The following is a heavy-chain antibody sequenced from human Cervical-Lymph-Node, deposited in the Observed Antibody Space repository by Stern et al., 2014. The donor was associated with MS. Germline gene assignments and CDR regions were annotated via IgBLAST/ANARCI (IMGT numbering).Heavy chain of an antibody. J-gene: IGHJ5*02. CDR1: GYTLTRYY. Sequence: QVQLVQSGAEVKKPGASVKVSCKTSGYTLTRYYFHWVRQAPGQGLEWMGLIIPSGGSTNYAQKFQGRVTMTRDTSTSTVYMELSSLRSDDTAVYYCAREMGTPAQSWGQGTLVTVSS. V-gene: IGHV1-46*01. CDR2: IIPSGGST. D-gene: IGHD2-2*01. CDR3: AREMGTPAQS.